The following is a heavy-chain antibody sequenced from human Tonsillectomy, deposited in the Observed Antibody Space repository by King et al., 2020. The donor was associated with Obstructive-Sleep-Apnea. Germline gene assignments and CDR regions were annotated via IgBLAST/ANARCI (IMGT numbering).Heavy chain of an antibody. CDR3: NTEGAYSDGYRGWFDP. CDR2: IKSRTDGGTA. CDR1: GFTFSNAW. V-gene: IGHV3-15*01. Sequence: QLVQSGGGLVKPGGSLRLSCAASGFTFSNAWMSWVRQAPGKWLVWVGRIKSRTDGGTADYGAPVKGRFTISRDDSKNTLSLQMNSLKIDDTAEYFCNTEGAYSDGYRGWFDPWGQGTLVTVHS. J-gene: IGHJ5*02. D-gene: IGHD5-18*01.